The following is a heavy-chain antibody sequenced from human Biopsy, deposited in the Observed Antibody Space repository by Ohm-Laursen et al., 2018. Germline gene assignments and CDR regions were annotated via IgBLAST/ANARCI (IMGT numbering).Heavy chain of an antibody. Sequence: QTLTLTCIVSGDSIFGGGYYWTWIRQHPEKGLEWLGYIFFSGDTHYNPSLRSRVDISSDMSKNEFYLRLYSVTAADTAVYYCARAKTQDRSFPDWYFDLWGRGTLVTVSS. CDR2: IFFSGDT. CDR3: ARAKTQDRSFPDWYFDL. CDR1: GDSIFGGGYY. J-gene: IGHJ2*01. V-gene: IGHV4-31*03. D-gene: IGHD3-22*01.